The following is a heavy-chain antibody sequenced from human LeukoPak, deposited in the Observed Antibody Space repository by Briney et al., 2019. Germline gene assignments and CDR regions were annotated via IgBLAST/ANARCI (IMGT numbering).Heavy chain of an antibody. Sequence: SETLSLTCTVSGGAVNSYYWSWIRQPPGKGLEWIGEINHSGSTNYNPSLKSRVTISVDTSKNQFSLKLSSVTAADTAVYYCARHTAPYGDYYLGWFDPWGQGTLVTVSS. CDR1: GGAVNSYY. CDR3: ARHTAPYGDYYLGWFDP. V-gene: IGHV4-34*01. D-gene: IGHD4-17*01. CDR2: INHSGST. J-gene: IGHJ5*02.